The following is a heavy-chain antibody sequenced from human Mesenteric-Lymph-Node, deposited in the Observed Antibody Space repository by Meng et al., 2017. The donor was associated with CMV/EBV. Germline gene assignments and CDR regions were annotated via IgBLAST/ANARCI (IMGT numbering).Heavy chain of an antibody. CDR2: ISGYNARI. CDR1: GYTFIDYG. J-gene: IGHJ4*02. V-gene: IGHV1-18*01. Sequence: CTAPGYTFIDYGIRWVRQAPGQGLEWMGWISGYNARIDYAQKFQGRVTMTRDTSTSSVYMELRSLRSDDTALYYCARDEYGSGSPIDYWGQGTLVTVSS. D-gene: IGHD3-10*01. CDR3: ARDEYGSGSPIDY.